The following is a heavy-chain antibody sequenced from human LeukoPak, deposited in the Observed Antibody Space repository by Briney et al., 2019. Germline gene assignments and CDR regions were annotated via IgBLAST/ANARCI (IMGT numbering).Heavy chain of an antibody. V-gene: IGHV4-30-4*08. J-gene: IGHJ4*02. CDR1: GGSISSGDYY. D-gene: IGHD6-6*01. CDR3: GRGGSSSELSRFDY. CDR2: IYYSGST. Sequence: PSQTLSLACTVSGGSISSGDYYWSWIRQPPGKGLEWIGYIYYSGSTNYNPSLKSRVTISGDTSKNQFSLNLSSVTAADTAVYYCGRGGSSSELSRFDYWGQGILVTVSS.